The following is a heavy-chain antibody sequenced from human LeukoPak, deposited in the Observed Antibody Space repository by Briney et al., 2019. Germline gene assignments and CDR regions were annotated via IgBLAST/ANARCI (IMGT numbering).Heavy chain of an antibody. Sequence: ASVKVSCKVSGYTLTELSMHWVRQAPGKGREWMGGFDPEDGETIYAQKFQGRVTITEDTSTDTAYMELSSLRSEDTAVYYCAISPYRYCSSTSCRSIPWFDPWGQGTLVTVSS. CDR3: AISPYRYCSSTSCRSIPWFDP. CDR2: FDPEDGET. J-gene: IGHJ5*02. D-gene: IGHD2-2*01. CDR1: GYTLTELS. V-gene: IGHV1-24*01.